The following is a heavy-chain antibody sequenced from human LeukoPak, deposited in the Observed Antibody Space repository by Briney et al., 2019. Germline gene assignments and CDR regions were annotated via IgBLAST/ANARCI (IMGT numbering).Heavy chain of an antibody. V-gene: IGHV4-39*01. CDR2: IYYSGST. CDR3: ARLPIYSGYDQDTSDY. CDR1: GGSISSSSYY. Sequence: PSETLSLTCTVSGGSISSSSYYWGWIRQPPGKGLGWIVSIYYSGSTYYNPSLKSRVTISVDTSKNQFSLKLSSVTAADTAVYYCARLPIYSGYDQDTSDYWGQGTLVTVSS. D-gene: IGHD5-12*01. J-gene: IGHJ4*02.